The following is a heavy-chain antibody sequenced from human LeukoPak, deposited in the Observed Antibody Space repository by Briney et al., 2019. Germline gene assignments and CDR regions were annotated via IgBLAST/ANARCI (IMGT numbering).Heavy chain of an antibody. J-gene: IGHJ6*04. CDR3: ARRADISVGMDV. D-gene: IGHD2-15*01. CDR2: IYPGASDT. V-gene: IGHV5-51*01. Sequence: GASLKISCKGFGSSFTNYWIGWVRQLPGKGLEWMGIIYPGASDTRYSPSFQGQVTISVDNSISTAYLQWSSLKASDTAIYYCARRADISVGMDVWGKGTTVTISS. CDR1: GSSFTNYW.